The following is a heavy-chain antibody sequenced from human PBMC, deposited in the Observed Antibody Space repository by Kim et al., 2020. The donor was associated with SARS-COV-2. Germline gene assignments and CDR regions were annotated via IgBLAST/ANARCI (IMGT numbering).Heavy chain of an antibody. CDR3: ARGRYCSSTSCYAWYYYGMDV. CDR2: MNPNSGNT. V-gene: IGHV1-8*01. Sequence: ASVKVSCKASGYTFTSYDINWVRQATGQGLEWMGWMNPNSGNTGYAQKFQGRVTMTRNTSISTAYMELSSLRSEDTAVYYCARGRYCSSTSCYAWYYYGMDVWGQGTTVTVSS. CDR1: GYTFTSYD. J-gene: IGHJ6*02. D-gene: IGHD2-2*01.